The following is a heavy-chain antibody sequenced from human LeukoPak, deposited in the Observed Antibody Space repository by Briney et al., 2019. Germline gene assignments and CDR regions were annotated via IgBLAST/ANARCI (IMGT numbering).Heavy chain of an antibody. V-gene: IGHV3-9*01. CDR3: AKHMRATNTYSFFGLDV. CDR1: GFTFKDYG. Sequence: GRSLRLSCAASGFTFKDYGMHWVRQPPGKGLEWVSSINWNGGGTDYADSVKGRFTISRDNAKNSLYLQLSSLRPEDTALYYCAKHMRATNTYSFFGLDVWGQGTTVTVSS. J-gene: IGHJ6*02. D-gene: IGHD1-26*01. CDR2: INWNGGGT.